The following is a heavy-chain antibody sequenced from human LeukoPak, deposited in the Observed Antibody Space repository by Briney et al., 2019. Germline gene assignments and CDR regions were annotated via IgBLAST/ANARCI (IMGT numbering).Heavy chain of an antibody. Sequence: PGGSLRLSCAASGFTFSSYAMSWVRQAPGKGLEWVSAISGGGGSTYYADSVKGRFTISRDNSKNTLYLQMNSLRAEDTAVYYCAKDNAAAGSGRVYWGQGTLVTVSS. J-gene: IGHJ4*02. V-gene: IGHV3-23*01. CDR3: AKDNAAAGSGRVY. CDR2: ISGGGGST. CDR1: GFTFSSYA. D-gene: IGHD6-13*01.